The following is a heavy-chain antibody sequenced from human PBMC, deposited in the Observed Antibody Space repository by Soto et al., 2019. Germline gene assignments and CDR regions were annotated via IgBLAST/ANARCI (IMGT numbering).Heavy chain of an antibody. D-gene: IGHD1-26*01. CDR1: GYSISSSNW. Sequence: QVQLQESGPGLVKPSDTLSLTCAVSGYSISSSNWWGWIRQPPGKGLEWIGYIYYSGTTYYNPSLKNRVTLAVVTSKNPCSLKLTSVTAVDTAVYYCARREIQGPIDYCGQGTLVTVSS. J-gene: IGHJ4*02. CDR3: ARREIQGPIDY. CDR2: IYYSGTT. V-gene: IGHV4-28*01.